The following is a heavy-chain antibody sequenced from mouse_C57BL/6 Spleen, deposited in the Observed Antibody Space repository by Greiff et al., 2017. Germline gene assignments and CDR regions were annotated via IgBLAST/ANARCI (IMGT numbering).Heavy chain of an antibody. CDR1: GYTFTSYW. CDR3: ATPTVVATDYFDY. Sequence: VQLQQPGAELVKPGASVKLSCKASGYTFTSYWMPWVKQRPGQGLEWIGMIHPNSGSTTYNEKFKSKATLTVDKSSSTAYMQLSSLTSEDSAVYYCATPTVVATDYFDYWGQGTTLTVSS. V-gene: IGHV1-64*01. CDR2: IHPNSGST. J-gene: IGHJ2*01. D-gene: IGHD1-1*01.